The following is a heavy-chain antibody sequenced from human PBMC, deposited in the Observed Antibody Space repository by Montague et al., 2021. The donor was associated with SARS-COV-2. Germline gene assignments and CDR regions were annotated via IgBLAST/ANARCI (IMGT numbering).Heavy chain of an antibody. CDR1: GGSFTGYY. CDR2: INHSGSS. V-gene: IGHV4-34*01. D-gene: IGHD3-3*01. CDR3: ARAQVTIFGVLIMLPAAGAVDV. J-gene: IGHJ3*01. Sequence: SETLSLTCAVYGGSFTGYYWTWIRQPPGKGLEWIGEINHSGSSNYNPSLESRVTMSVETSKNQFSLRLNSGSAADTAVYYCARAQVTIFGVLIMLPAAGAVDVWGQGTTVTVSS.